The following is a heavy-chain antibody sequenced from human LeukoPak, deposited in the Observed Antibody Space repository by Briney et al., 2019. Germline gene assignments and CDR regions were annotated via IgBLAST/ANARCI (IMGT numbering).Heavy chain of an antibody. V-gene: IGHV4-4*07. CDR2: IYTSGGT. Sequence: PSETLSLTCAVSGGSTSTYYWMWLRPPAGQGRVGISRIYTSGGTNYNPCLKSRVTMSVDTSNNKFSLNLRSVTAADTAVYYCGRLPGGGSSSVVAFDIWGQGTMVTVSS. J-gene: IGHJ3*02. CDR1: GGSTSTYY. D-gene: IGHD2-15*01. CDR3: GRLPGGGSSSVVAFDI.